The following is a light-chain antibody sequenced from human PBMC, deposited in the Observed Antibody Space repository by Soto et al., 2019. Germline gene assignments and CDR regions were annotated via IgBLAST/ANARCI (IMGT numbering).Light chain of an antibody. CDR3: QQLNTYPIT. CDR1: QGLSSD. Sequence: DIQLTQSPSFLSASVGDRVTITCRASQGLSSDLAWYQQKPGKAPKLLIYAASTLQSGVPSRFSGSGSGKEFTLTISSLQAEDFATYYCQQLNTYPITCGQGTRLETK. J-gene: IGKJ5*01. V-gene: IGKV1-9*01. CDR2: AAS.